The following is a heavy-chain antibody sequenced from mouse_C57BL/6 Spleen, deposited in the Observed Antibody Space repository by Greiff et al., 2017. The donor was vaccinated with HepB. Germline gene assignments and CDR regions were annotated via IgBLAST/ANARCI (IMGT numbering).Heavy chain of an antibody. CDR1: GYTFTDYE. Sequence: QVQLQQSGAELVRPGASVTLSCKASGYTFTDYEMHWVKQTPVHGLEWIGAIDPETGGTAYNQKFKGKARLTADKSSSTAYMELRSLTSEDSAVYYCTRRYYGNYEDYWGQGTTLTVAS. D-gene: IGHD2-1*01. CDR2: IDPETGGT. CDR3: TRRYYGNYEDY. V-gene: IGHV1-15*01. J-gene: IGHJ2*01.